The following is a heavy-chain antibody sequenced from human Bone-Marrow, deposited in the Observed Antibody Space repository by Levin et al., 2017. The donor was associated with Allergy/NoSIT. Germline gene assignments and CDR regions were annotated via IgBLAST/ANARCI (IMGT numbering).Heavy chain of an antibody. V-gene: IGHV3-30-3*01. CDR3: ARGGYSGQFDY. Sequence: GGSLRLSCAASGFTFSSYAMHWVRQAPGKGLEWVAVISYDGSNKYYADSVKGRFTISRDNSKNTLYLQMNSLRAEDTAVYYCARGGYSGQFDYWGQGTLVTVSS. D-gene: IGHD6-13*01. CDR1: GFTFSSYA. J-gene: IGHJ4*02. CDR2: ISYDGSNK.